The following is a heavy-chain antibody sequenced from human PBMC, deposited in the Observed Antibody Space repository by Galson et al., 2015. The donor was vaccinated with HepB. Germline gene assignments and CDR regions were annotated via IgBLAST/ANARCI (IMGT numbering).Heavy chain of an antibody. V-gene: IGHV3-30-3*01. D-gene: IGHD5-24*01. CDR3: ASLETRGMTTMPFDY. CDR1: GFTFSNYA. J-gene: IGHJ4*02. CDR2: ISYDGINK. Sequence: SCKVSGFTFSNYAFHWVRQAPGKGLEWVALISYDGINKYYADSLKGRFTISRDKSKNTLFLQMNNMRGEDTALYYCASLETRGMTTMPFDYWGQGTLVTVSS.